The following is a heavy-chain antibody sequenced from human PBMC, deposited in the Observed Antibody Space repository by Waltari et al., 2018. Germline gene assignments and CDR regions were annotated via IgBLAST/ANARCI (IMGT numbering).Heavy chain of an antibody. CDR2: IKQDGSEK. D-gene: IGHD6-19*01. CDR3: GSLSRASGPDY. CDR1: GFTFNTFW. J-gene: IGHJ4*02. V-gene: IGHV3-7*01. Sequence: EVQLVESGGGLVQPGGSLRLSCAASGFTFNTFWMSWVRQAPGKGLEWLANIKQDGSEKYYVDSMKGRFTVSRDNAKNSLYLQMNSLTAEDTAIYYCGSLSRASGPDYWGQGTLVTVSS.